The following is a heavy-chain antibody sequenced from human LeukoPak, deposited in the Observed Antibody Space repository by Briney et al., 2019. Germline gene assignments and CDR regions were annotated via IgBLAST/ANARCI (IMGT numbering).Heavy chain of an antibody. D-gene: IGHD2-8*01. Sequence: GGSLRLSCAASGFTFSSYAMSWVRQAPGKRLEWVSAISGSGGSTYYADSVKGRFTISRDNSKNTLYLQMNGLRAEDTAVYYCAKDILMVYASDYWGQGTLVTVSS. J-gene: IGHJ4*02. V-gene: IGHV3-23*01. CDR2: ISGSGGST. CDR3: AKDILMVYASDY. CDR1: GFTFSSYA.